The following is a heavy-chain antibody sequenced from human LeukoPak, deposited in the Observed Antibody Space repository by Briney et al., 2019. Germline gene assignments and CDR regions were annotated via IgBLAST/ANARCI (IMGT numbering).Heavy chain of an antibody. Sequence: SETLSLTCAVYGGSFSGYYWSWIRQPPGKGLEWIGEINHSGSTNYNPSLKSRVTISVDTSKNQFSLKLSSVTAADTAVYYCARATKYQFKWAGFDPWGQGTLVTVSS. CDR3: ARATKYQFKWAGFDP. J-gene: IGHJ5*02. CDR2: INHSGST. D-gene: IGHD2-2*01. CDR1: GGSFSGYY. V-gene: IGHV4-34*01.